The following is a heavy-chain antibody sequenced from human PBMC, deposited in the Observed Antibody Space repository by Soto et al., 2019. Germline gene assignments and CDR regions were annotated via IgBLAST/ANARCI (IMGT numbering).Heavy chain of an antibody. V-gene: IGHV3-23*01. CDR2: ISERGDGT. J-gene: IGHJ4*02. Sequence: LCLSCEASGCTFLNHGIPWVRQTPGKGLEWVSSISERGDGTYYADSVKGRFTISRDKSKNPLFLQLNSLRVEDTAGYYCVPGSSGAGAEDCWGQGNRVTVS. D-gene: IGHD3-10*01. CDR3: VPGSSGAGAEDC. CDR1: GCTFLNHG.